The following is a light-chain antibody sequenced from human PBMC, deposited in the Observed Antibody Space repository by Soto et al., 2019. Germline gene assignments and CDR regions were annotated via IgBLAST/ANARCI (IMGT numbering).Light chain of an antibody. Sequence: EIVLTQSPGTLSLSPGERATLSCRASQSVSSSYLAWYQQKPGQAPRLLIYGASSRATGIPDRFSGSGSGTAFTLIISRLEPEDFAVYYCQQYGSSPLTFGPGTKVDIK. CDR2: GAS. CDR1: QSVSSSY. J-gene: IGKJ3*01. CDR3: QQYGSSPLT. V-gene: IGKV3-20*01.